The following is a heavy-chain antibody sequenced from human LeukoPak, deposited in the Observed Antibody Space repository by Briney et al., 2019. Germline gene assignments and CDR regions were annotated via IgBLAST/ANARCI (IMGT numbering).Heavy chain of an antibody. J-gene: IGHJ6*03. V-gene: IGHV4-34*01. D-gene: IGHD1-7*01. CDR1: GGSFSGYY. Sequence: SETLSLTCAVYGGSFSGYYWSWIRQPPGKGLEWIGEINHSGSTNYNPSLKSRVTISVDTSKNQFSLKLSSVTAADTAVYYCARGFGDDWNYGSGRYYYYYYMDVWGKGTTVTVSS. CDR2: INHSGST. CDR3: ARGFGDDWNYGSGRYYYYYYMDV.